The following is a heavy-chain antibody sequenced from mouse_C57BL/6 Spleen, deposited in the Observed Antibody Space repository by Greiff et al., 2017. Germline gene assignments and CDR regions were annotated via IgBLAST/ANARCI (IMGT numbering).Heavy chain of an antibody. V-gene: IGHV5-6*01. CDR2: ISSGGSYT. CDR3: ARGDSYAMDY. J-gene: IGHJ4*01. CDR1: GFTFSSYG. Sequence: EVKLVESGGDLVKPGGSLKLSCAASGFTFSSYGMSWVRQTPDKRLEWVATISSGGSYTYYPDSVKGRFTISRDNAKNTLYLQMSSLKSEDTAMYYCARGDSYAMDYWGQGTSVTASS.